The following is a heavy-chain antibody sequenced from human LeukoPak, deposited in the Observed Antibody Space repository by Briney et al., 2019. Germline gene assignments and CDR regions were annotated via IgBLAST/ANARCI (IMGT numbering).Heavy chain of an antibody. CDR1: GFTFSDYY. CDR2: ISSSGSTI. CDR3: AKDSVRLRPYHFDY. Sequence: GSLRLSCAASGFTFSDYYMSWIRQAPGKGLEWVSYISSSGSTIYYADSVKGRFTISRDNAKNSLYLQMSSLRAEDTAVYYCAKDSVRLRPYHFDYWGQGTLVTVSS. D-gene: IGHD4-17*01. J-gene: IGHJ4*02. V-gene: IGHV3-11*01.